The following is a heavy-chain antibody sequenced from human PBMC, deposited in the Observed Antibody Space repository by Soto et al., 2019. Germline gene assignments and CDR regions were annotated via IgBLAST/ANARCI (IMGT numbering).Heavy chain of an antibody. J-gene: IGHJ4*02. CDR3: ARYGNRLLSYYFDY. CDR1: GDSISRGYH. Sequence: SETLSLTCAVSGDSISRGYHWAWIRQPPTKGLEWIASIFHTGTTYYNPSLTSRVTISVDTSQNQFSLKLRSVTAADTAVYYCARYGNRLLSYYFDYWGQGTLVTVSS. V-gene: IGHV4-38-2*01. CDR2: IFHTGTT. D-gene: IGHD2-2*01.